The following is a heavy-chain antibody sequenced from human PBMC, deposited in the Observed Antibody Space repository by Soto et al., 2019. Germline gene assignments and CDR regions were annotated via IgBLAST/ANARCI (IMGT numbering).Heavy chain of an antibody. Sequence: PSETLSLTCTVSGGSISSSSYYWGWIRQPPGKGLEWIGSIYYSGSTYYNPSLKSRVTISVDRSKNQFSLKLSSVTAADTAVHYCARSILAYCGGDCPSNWFDPWGQGTLVTVSS. V-gene: IGHV4-39*07. CDR1: GGSISSSSYY. CDR2: IYYSGST. D-gene: IGHD2-21*02. CDR3: ARSILAYCGGDCPSNWFDP. J-gene: IGHJ5*02.